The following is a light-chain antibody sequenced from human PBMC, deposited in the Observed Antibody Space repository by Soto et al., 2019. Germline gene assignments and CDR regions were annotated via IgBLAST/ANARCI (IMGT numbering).Light chain of an antibody. CDR3: QQYNKWRT. V-gene: IGKV3-15*01. J-gene: IGKJ1*01. CDR2: GVS. Sequence: EIVMTQYPATLSVFPGGRATLSCRASQSVNNNLAWYQQKPGQDPRLLIHGVSTRATGIQARFSGSGSGTELTLTIRRLKSEDFAVYYCQQYNKWRTFGQGTKV. CDR1: QSVNNN.